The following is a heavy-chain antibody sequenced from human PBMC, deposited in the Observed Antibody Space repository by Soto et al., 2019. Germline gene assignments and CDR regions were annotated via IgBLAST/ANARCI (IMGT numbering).Heavy chain of an antibody. J-gene: IGHJ5*02. CDR3: VKDMSGWSVGESPFPADA. V-gene: IGHV3-9*01. D-gene: IGHD3-10*01. Sequence: EVQLVESGGALVQPGGSLRLWCAASGFPFDDYAMHWVRQAPGKGLEWVSSIGWNSFNFDNAESVKGRFTISRDNAQNSLFLEMRSLRGEDTALYYCVKDMSGWSVGESPFPADAWGQGTLVIVSS. CDR1: GFPFDDYA. CDR2: IGWNSFNF.